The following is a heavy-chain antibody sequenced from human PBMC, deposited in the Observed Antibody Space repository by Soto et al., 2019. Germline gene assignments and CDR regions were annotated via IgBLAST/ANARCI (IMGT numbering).Heavy chain of an antibody. J-gene: IGHJ3*02. CDR1: GGTFSSYT. CDR3: ASITMVRGVWRKGDAFDI. CDR2: IIPILGIA. V-gene: IGHV1-69*02. Sequence: QVQLVQSGAEVKKPGSSVKVSCKASGGTFSSYTISWVRQAPGQGLEWMGRIIPILGIANYAQKFQGRVTITADKSTSTAYMELSSRRSEDTAVYYCASITMVRGVWRKGDAFDIWGQGTMVTVSS. D-gene: IGHD3-10*01.